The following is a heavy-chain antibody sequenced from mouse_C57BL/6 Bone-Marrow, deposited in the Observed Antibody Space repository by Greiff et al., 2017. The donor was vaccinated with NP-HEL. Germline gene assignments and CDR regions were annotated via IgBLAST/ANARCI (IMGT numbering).Heavy chain of an antibody. D-gene: IGHD2-5*01. CDR2: IWWDDDK. CDR3: ARINHSNYFYYYAMDY. V-gene: IGHV8-8*01. Sequence: VTLKESGPGILQPSQTLSLTCSFSGFSLSTFGMGVGWIRQPSGKGLEWLAHIWWDDDKYYNPALKSRLTISKDTSKNQVFLKIANVDTADTATYYCARINHSNYFYYYAMDYWGQGTSVTVSS. J-gene: IGHJ4*01. CDR1: GFSLSTFGMG.